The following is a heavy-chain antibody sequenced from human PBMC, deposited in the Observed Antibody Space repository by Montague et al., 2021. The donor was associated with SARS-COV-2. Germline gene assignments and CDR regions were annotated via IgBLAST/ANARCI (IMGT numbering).Heavy chain of an antibody. D-gene: IGHD2-15*01. Sequence: SETLSLTCSFSGTTRKNNYYWGWIRQPPGKGLEWVGSFYYSGNAYYSPSLRSRVTISVDTSRSQFSLQLDSMTAADTAVYYCARQHGRGFVVTGFETYFDSWGQGSLVIVSS. J-gene: IGHJ4*02. CDR2: FYYSGNA. CDR1: GTTRKNNYY. CDR3: ARQHGRGFVVTGFETYFDS. V-gene: IGHV4-39*01.